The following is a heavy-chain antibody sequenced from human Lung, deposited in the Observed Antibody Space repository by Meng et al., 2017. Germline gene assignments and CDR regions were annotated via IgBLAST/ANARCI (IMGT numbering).Heavy chain of an antibody. J-gene: IGHJ4*02. CDR2: INHSGST. CDR1: GGSFSDSY. Sequence: QGQLQRGGAGLFKPAETLPLTCVVSGGSFSDSYWSWIRQPPGKGLEWIGEINHSGSTNYNPSLESRATISVDTSQNNLSLKLSSVTAADSAVYYCARGPTTMAHDFDYWGQGTLVTVSS. CDR3: ARGPTTMAHDFDY. D-gene: IGHD4-11*01. V-gene: IGHV4-34*01.